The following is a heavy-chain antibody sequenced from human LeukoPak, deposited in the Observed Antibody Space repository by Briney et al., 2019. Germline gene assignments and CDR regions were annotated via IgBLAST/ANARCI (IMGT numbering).Heavy chain of an antibody. D-gene: IGHD3-10*01. V-gene: IGHV4-61*01. CDR1: GGSISSGSYY. CDR3: ARWHGSGSYFPYYYYYYMDV. J-gene: IGHJ6*03. CDR2: IYYSGST. Sequence: SETLSLTCTVSGGSISSGSYYWSWIRQPPGKGLEWIGYIYYSGSTNYNPSLKSRVTISVDTSKNQFSLKLSSVTAADTAVYYCARWHGSGSYFPYYYYYYMDVWGKGTTVTVSS.